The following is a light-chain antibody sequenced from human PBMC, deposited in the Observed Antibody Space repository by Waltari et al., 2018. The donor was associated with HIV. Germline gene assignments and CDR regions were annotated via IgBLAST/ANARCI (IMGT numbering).Light chain of an antibody. J-gene: IGLJ2*01. Sequence: QSVLTQPPSASGTPGQRVTISCSGSSSNIGSNYVYWYQPLPGTAPKLLIYRNNQRPSGVPDRFSGSKSGTSASLAISGLRSDDEADYYCAAWDGSLSAYVLFGGGTKLTVL. V-gene: IGLV1-47*01. CDR1: SSNIGSNY. CDR3: AAWDGSLSAYVL. CDR2: RNN.